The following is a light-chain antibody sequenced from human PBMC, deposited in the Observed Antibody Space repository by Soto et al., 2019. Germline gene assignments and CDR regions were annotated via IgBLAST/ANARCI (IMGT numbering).Light chain of an antibody. V-gene: IGKV1-5*03. CDR1: QSISSW. J-gene: IGKJ1*01. CDR2: KAS. CDR3: KQYNSYSVA. Sequence: DIQMTQSPSTLSASVGDRVTITCRASQSISSWLAWYQQKPGKAPKLLIYKASTLESGVPSRFSGSGSGTEFTLNISGLQPDDFATYYCKQYNSYSVAFGQGTKVEIK.